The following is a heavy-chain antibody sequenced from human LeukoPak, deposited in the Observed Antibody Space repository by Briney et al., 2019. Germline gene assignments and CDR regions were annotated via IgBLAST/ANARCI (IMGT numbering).Heavy chain of an antibody. CDR1: GGTFSSYA. V-gene: IGHV1-69*05. J-gene: IGHJ3*02. D-gene: IGHD3-22*01. CDR2: IIPIFGTA. CDR3: ARDTEIVTGAFDI. Sequence: SVKVSCKASGGTFSSYAISWVRQAPGQGLEWMGRIIPIFGTANYAQKFQGRVTITTDESTSTAYMELSSLRSEDTAVYYCARDTEIVTGAFDIWGQGTMVTVSS.